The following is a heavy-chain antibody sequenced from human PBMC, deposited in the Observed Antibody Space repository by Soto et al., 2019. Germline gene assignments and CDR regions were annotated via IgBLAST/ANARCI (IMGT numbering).Heavy chain of an antibody. J-gene: IGHJ4*02. CDR2: INSGVANT. V-gene: IGHV3-23*01. CDR1: GFRFSSYG. D-gene: IGHD2-21*02. CDR3: AKAPPSVVSASFDY. Sequence: GGSLRLSCAATGFRFSSYGMNWVRQAPGKGLEWVSGINSGVANTYYADSVKGRFTVSRDNSKNTLYLQMNSLRAGDSAVYYCAKAPPSVVSASFDYWGLGTLVTVSS.